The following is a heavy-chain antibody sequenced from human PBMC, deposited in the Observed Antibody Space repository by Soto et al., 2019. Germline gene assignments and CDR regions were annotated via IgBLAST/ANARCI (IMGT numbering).Heavy chain of an antibody. CDR1: GDSIGTGGCY. D-gene: IGHD3-22*01. J-gene: IGHJ4*02. V-gene: IGHV4-31*03. CDR2: IHYSGNT. CDR3: ATNHDDISGRTPLLFDS. Sequence: QVQLQESGPGLVKPSQTLSLTCTVSGDSIGTGGCYWDWIRQHPGKGPEWIGYIHYSGNTYYNPSLNSRLTISLDTSKNQFSLHLSSVTAADTAVYYCATNHDDISGRTPLLFDSWGQGTLVTVSS.